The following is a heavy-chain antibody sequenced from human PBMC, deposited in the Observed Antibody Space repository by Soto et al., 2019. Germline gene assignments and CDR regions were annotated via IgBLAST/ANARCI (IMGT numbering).Heavy chain of an antibody. CDR1: GGSISSGGYY. CDR3: ARDLNLSYYFDY. CDR2: IYYSGST. V-gene: IGHV4-31*03. Sequence: QVQLKESGPGLVKSSQTLSLTCTVSGGSISSGGYYWSWIRQHPGKGLEWIGYIYYSGSTYYNPSLKSRVTISVDTSKNQFSLKLSSVTAADTAVYYCARDLNLSYYFDYWGQGTLVTVSS. J-gene: IGHJ4*02.